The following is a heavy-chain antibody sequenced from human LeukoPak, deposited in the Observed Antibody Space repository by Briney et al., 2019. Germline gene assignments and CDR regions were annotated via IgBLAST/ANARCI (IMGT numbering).Heavy chain of an antibody. CDR2: INPNSGAT. V-gene: IGHV1-2*02. Sequence: GASVKVSCKASGYTFTGYYIHWVRQAPGQGLEWMGWINPNSGATNYAQKIQGRVTMTGDTSISTAYMELSRLRSDDTAVYYCARGLDLYPGYSYGQNWFDPWGQGTLVTVSS. CDR3: ARGLDLYPGYSYGQNWFDP. J-gene: IGHJ5*02. CDR1: GYTFTGYY. D-gene: IGHD5-18*01.